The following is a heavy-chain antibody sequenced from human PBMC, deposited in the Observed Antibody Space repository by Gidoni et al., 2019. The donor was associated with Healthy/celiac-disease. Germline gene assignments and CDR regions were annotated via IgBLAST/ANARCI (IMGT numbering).Heavy chain of an antibody. V-gene: IGHV1-46*01. CDR3: AREEAAIGYFDY. J-gene: IGHJ4*02. CDR2: INPSGGST. D-gene: IGHD2-2*02. Sequence: QVQLVQSGAEVKKPGASVKVSCTASGYTLTRYYMHWVRPAPGQGLEWMGIINPSGGSTSYAQKFQGRVTMTRDTSTSTVYMELSSLRSEDTAVYYCAREEAAIGYFDYWGQGTLVTVSS. CDR1: GYTLTRYY.